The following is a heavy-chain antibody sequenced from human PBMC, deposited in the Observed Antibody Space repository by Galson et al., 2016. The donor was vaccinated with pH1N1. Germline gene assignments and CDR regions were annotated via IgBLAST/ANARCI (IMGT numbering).Heavy chain of an antibody. J-gene: IGHJ4*02. D-gene: IGHD1-7*01. Sequence: SLRLSCAASGFTFSSYWMSWVRQAPGKGLEWVSSISWNSGSIVYADSVKGRFTTSRDNAKNSLYLQMNSLRVEDTALYYCAKDMNLELREGALDYWGQGALVTVSS. CDR2: ISWNSGSI. CDR3: AKDMNLELREGALDY. CDR1: GFTFSSYW. V-gene: IGHV3-9*01.